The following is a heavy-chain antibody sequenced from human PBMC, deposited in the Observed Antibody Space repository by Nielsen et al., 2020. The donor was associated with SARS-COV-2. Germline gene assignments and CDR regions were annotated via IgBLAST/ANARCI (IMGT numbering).Heavy chain of an antibody. Sequence: GESLKISCAASGFTFSSYSMNWVRQAPGKGLEWVSSISSSSSYIYYADSVKGRFTISRDNAKNSLYLQMNSLRAEDTAVYYCARGTPYGDFPYWYFDLWGRGTLVTVSS. V-gene: IGHV3-21*01. CDR1: GFTFSSYS. CDR3: ARGTPYGDFPYWYFDL. CDR2: ISSSSSYI. J-gene: IGHJ2*01. D-gene: IGHD4-17*01.